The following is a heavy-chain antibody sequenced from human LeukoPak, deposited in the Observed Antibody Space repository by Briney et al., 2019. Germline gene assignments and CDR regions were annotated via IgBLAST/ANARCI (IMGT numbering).Heavy chain of an antibody. CDR3: ATPFMSAKDRYYGSGSYAFDI. CDR1: LGTFSGYA. J-gene: IGHJ3*02. D-gene: IGHD3-10*01. Sequence: ASVKVSCKASLGTFSGYAISWVRQAPGQGLEWMGGIIPIFGTANYAQKFQGRVTITADESTSTAYMELSSLRSEDTAVYYCATPFMSAKDRYYGSGSYAFDIWGQGTMVSVSS. V-gene: IGHV1-69*01. CDR2: IIPIFGTA.